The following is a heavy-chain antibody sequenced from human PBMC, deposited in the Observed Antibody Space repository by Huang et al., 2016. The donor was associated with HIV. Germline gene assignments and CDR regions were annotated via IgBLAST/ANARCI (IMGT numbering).Heavy chain of an antibody. V-gene: IGHV3-30*02. J-gene: IGHJ4*02. CDR3: AKDLTYTFGRHFDY. D-gene: IGHD3-3*01. Sequence: QVQLVESGGGVVQPGGSLRLSCTVSGFTFGRFGLHWVRQAPGKGLEGVAFIRYDGNNYYYADSVRGRFTISRDNSKDTLYLQMNRLRPDDSAVYYCAKDLTYTFGRHFDYWGRGTLVTVSS. CDR2: IRYDGNNY. CDR1: GFTFGRFG.